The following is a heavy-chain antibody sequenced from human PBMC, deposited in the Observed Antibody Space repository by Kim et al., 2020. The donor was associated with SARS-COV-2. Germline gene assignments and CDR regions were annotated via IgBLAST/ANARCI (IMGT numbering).Heavy chain of an antibody. CDR2: INPSGGST. CDR1: GYTFTSYY. CDR3: AREYSGYDSSDDFHYYYGMDV. D-gene: IGHD5-12*01. V-gene: IGHV1-46*01. Sequence: ASVKVSCKASGYTFTSYYMYWVRQAPGQGLEWMGIINPSGGSTSYAQKFQGRVTMTRDTSTSTVYMELSSLRSEDTAVYYCAREYSGYDSSDDFHYYYGMDVWGQGTTVTVSS. J-gene: IGHJ6*02.